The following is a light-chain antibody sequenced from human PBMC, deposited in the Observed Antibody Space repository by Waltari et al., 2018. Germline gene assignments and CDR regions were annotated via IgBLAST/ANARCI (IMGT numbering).Light chain of an antibody. CDR2: QAS. V-gene: IGKV1-5*03. J-gene: IGKJ1*01. Sequence: DIQMTQSPSTLSASVGDRITIPCRASQSISRWLAWYQQKPGKAPKVLIYQASTLESGVPSRFSGSGSGTEFTLTISSLQPDDFATYYCQQYNGYSPAWTFGQGTKVEIK. CDR3: QQYNGYSPAWT. CDR1: QSISRW.